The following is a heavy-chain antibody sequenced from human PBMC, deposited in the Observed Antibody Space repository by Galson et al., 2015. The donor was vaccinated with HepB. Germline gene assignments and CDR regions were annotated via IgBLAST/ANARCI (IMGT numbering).Heavy chain of an antibody. CDR2: IDPSDSST. J-gene: IGHJ5*02. CDR3: ARQGPNYYDTTGSSNWFDP. D-gene: IGHD3-22*01. CDR1: GYSFNNYW. Sequence: QSGAEVKKPGESLRISCKGSGYSFNNYWISWVRQMPGKGLEWMGRIDPSDSSTNYSPSFQGRVTISDDKSINTAYLQWNNLKASDTAMYFCARQGPNYYDTTGSSNWFDPWGQGTLVTVSS. V-gene: IGHV5-10-1*01.